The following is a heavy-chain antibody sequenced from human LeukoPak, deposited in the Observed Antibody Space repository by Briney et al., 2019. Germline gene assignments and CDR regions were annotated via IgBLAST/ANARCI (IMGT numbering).Heavy chain of an antibody. V-gene: IGHV1-69*05. CDR2: IIPIFGTA. CDR1: GGAFSSYA. CDR3: ARGPRGGRRTIFGVAPYYYYMDV. Sequence: GSSVKVSCKASGGAFSSYAISWVRQAPGQGLEWMGGIIPIFGTANYAQKFQGRVTITTDESTSTAYMELSSLRPEDTAVYYCARGPRGGRRTIFGVAPYYYYMDVWGKGTTVTVSS. J-gene: IGHJ6*03. D-gene: IGHD3-3*01.